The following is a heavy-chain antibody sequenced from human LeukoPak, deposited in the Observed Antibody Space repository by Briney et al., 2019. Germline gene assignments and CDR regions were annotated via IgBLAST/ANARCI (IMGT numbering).Heavy chain of an antibody. CDR3: ARGCSSTSCKDNWFDP. CDR1: GYTFTSYG. J-gene: IGHJ5*02. Sequence: ASVKVSCKASGYTFTSYGISWVRQAPGQGLEWMGWISAYNGNTNYAQKLQGRVTMTTDTSTSTAYMELRSLRSDDTAVYYCARGCSSTSCKDNWFDPWGQGTLVTVSS. CDR2: ISAYNGNT. D-gene: IGHD2-2*01. V-gene: IGHV1-18*01.